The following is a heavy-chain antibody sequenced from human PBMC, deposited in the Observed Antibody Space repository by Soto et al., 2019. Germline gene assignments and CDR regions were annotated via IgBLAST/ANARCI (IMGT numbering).Heavy chain of an antibody. Sequence: SETLSLTCTVSGDSISSYYWSWIRQSPGKGLEWIGYIYDDGNTNYNPSLKSRVTMSVDMSTNQFSLMLSSVTAADTAVYYCARFRISTVSTTYYFDYWGQGTLVTVSS. V-gene: IGHV4-59*01. CDR3: ARFRISTVSTTYYFDY. CDR1: GDSISSYY. D-gene: IGHD4-17*01. J-gene: IGHJ4*02. CDR2: IYDDGNT.